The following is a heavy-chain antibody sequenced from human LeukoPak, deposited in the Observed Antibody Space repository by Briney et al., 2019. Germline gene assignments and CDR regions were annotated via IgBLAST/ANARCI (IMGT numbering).Heavy chain of an antibody. CDR1: GYTFTSYY. D-gene: IGHD3-16*01. V-gene: IGHV1-46*01. Sequence: ASVKVSCKASGYTFTSYYMHWVRQAPGQGLEWMGIINPSGGSTSYAQKFQGRVTMTRDTSTSTVYMELSSLRSEDTAVYYCARADLVVMRQAQPLLPRYYFDSGAR. CDR2: INPSGGST. CDR3: ARADLVVMRQAQPLLPRYYFDS. J-gene: IGHJ4*02.